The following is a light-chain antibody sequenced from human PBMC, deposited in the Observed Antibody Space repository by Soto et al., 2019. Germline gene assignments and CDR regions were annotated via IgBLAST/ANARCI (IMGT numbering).Light chain of an antibody. Sequence: QSALTQPASVSGSPGQSITISCTGTSSDVGSYNLVSWYQQHPGKAPKLMIYEVTKRPSGVSNRFSGSKSGNTASLTISGLQAEDEADYYCCSYAGNSIVVFGGGTKVTVL. CDR2: EVT. J-gene: IGLJ2*01. V-gene: IGLV2-23*02. CDR3: CSYAGNSIVV. CDR1: SSDVGSYNL.